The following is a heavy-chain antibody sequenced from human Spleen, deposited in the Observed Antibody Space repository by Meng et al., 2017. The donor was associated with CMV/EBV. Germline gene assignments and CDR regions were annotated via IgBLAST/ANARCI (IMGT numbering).Heavy chain of an antibody. D-gene: IGHD6-19*01. CDR3: AHRPPVAGDFGWFDP. J-gene: IGHJ5*02. Sequence: FSLSTRGVGVGWIRQPQGKALEWHSLIFWNDDKSYEPSLNNRLSITKDTSKNQVVLTMTNVDPADAGTYYGAHRPPVAGDFGWFDPWGQGTLVTVSS. V-gene: IGHV2-5*01. CDR1: FSLSTRGVG. CDR2: IFWNDDK.